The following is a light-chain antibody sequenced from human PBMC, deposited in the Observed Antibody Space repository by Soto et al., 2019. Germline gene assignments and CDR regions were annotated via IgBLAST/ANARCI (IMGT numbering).Light chain of an antibody. CDR1: RNIERW. CDR3: QHCDTSWP. V-gene: IGKV1-5*01. CDR2: NAS. Sequence: DIQMTQSPSTLSASVGDRVTITGRASRNIERWLAWYQQXPGKPPKLLILNASTLGSGVPSRFSGSGSGTEFTLTISGLQPDDFATYYCQHCDTSWPFGQGTKVDIK. J-gene: IGKJ1*01.